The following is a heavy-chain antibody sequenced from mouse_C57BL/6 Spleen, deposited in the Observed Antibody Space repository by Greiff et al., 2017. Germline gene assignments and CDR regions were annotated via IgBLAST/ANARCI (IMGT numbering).Heavy chain of an antibody. CDR1: GFTFSNYW. Sequence: EVQLQESGGGLVQPGGSMKLSCVASGFTFSNYWMNWVRQSPEKGLEWVAQIRLKSDNYATHYAESVKGRFTISRDDSKSSVYLQMNNLRAEDTGIYYCTGSGKYYFDYWGQGTTLTVSS. V-gene: IGHV6-3*01. CDR3: TGSGKYYFDY. D-gene: IGHD1-3*01. CDR2: IRLKSDNYAT. J-gene: IGHJ2*01.